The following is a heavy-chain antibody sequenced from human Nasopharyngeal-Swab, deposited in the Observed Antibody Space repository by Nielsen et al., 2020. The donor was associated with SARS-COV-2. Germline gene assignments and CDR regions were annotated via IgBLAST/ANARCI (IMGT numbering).Heavy chain of an antibody. J-gene: IGHJ3*02. CDR2: ISAYNGKT. Sequence: ASVKVSCKASGYTFTSYGISWVRQAPGQGLEWMGWISAYNGKTNYAQKLTGRVTMTTDTSTSTAYMELRSLRSDDTAVYYCERDLRVIVGANDAFDIWGQGTMVTVSS. D-gene: IGHD1-26*01. CDR3: ERDLRVIVGANDAFDI. CDR1: GYTFTSYG. V-gene: IGHV1-18*01.